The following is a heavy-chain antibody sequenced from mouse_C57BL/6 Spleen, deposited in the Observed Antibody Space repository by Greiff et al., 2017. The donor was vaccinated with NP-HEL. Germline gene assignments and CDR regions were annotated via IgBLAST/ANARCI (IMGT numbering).Heavy chain of an antibody. J-gene: IGHJ1*03. CDR3: ARHGYGSSYDWYFDV. CDR2: ISSGGSYT. D-gene: IGHD1-1*01. V-gene: IGHV5-6*01. CDR1: GFTFSSYG. Sequence: EVQGVESGGDLVKPGGSLKLSCAASGFTFSSYGMSWVRQTPDKRLEWVATISSGGSYTYYPDSVKGRFTISRDNAKNTLYLQMSSLKSEDTAMYYCARHGYGSSYDWYFDVWGTGTTVTVSS.